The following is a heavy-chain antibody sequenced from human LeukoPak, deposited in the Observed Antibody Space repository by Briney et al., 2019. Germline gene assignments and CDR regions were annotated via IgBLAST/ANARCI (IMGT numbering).Heavy chain of an antibody. CDR3: ARDFQGYYYYGMDV. CDR1: GYTFTSYY. CDR2: INPSAGST. J-gene: IGHJ6*02. Sequence: APVKVSCKASGYTFTSYYMHWVRRAPGQGLDWVGIINPSAGSTTYAQKFQGRVTMTRDTSTSTVYMELSSLRSKDTAVYYCARDFQGYYYYGMDVWGQGTTVTVS. V-gene: IGHV1-46*01.